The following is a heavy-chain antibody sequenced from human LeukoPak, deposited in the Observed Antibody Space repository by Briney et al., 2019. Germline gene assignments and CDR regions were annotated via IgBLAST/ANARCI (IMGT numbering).Heavy chain of an antibody. CDR2: VNSDGSTT. CDR1: GFTFRSYG. Sequence: GGSLRLSCAASGFTFRSYGMHWVRQTPGKGLVWVSYVNSDGSTTNYADSMKGRFTISRDNAKNTLFLQMNSLRAEDTAVYYCAREGDGNIYRFFDCWGQGTLVTVSS. D-gene: IGHD5-24*01. V-gene: IGHV3-74*01. J-gene: IGHJ4*02. CDR3: AREGDGNIYRFFDC.